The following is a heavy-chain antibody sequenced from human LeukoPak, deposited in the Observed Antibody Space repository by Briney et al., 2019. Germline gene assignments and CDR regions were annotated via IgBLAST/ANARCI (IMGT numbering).Heavy chain of an antibody. V-gene: IGHV1-18*01. Sequence: GASVKVSCKASGYTFTSYGISWVRQAPGQGLEWMGWISAYNGNTNYAQKLQGRVTMTTDTSTSTAYMELRSLRSDDTAVYYCARDPPYGDYYLGAFDIWGQGTMVTVSS. CDR1: GYTFTSYG. J-gene: IGHJ3*02. CDR3: ARDPPYGDYYLGAFDI. CDR2: ISAYNGNT. D-gene: IGHD4-17*01.